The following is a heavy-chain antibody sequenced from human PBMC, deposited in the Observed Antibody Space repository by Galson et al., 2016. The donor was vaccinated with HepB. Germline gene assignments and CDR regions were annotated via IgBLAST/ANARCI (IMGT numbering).Heavy chain of an antibody. CDR1: GVSVSAPGMC. V-gene: IGHV2-70*01. J-gene: IGHJ6*02. CDR2: IKWDDDK. Sequence: PALVKPTQTLTLTCTFSGVSVSAPGMCVSWIRQPPGKALGWLAVIKWDDDKYYGTSLKTRLTISKDTSKNQVVLRMTNMDPVDTATYYCARGRMVQGVSYSMDVWGQGSTVTVSS. CDR3: ARGRMVQGVSYSMDV. D-gene: IGHD3-10*01.